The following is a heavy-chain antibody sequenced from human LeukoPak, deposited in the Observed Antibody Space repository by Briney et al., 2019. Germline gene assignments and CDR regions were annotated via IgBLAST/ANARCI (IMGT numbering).Heavy chain of an antibody. Sequence: GGSLRLSCAASGFTFSSYSMNWVRQAPGKGLEWVSSISSSSSYLYYADSVKGRFTISRDNAKNSLYLQMNSLRAEDTAVYYCARDLVVITDFDYWGQGTLVTVSS. CDR3: ARDLVVITDFDY. V-gene: IGHV3-21*01. D-gene: IGHD3-22*01. J-gene: IGHJ4*02. CDR1: GFTFSSYS. CDR2: ISSSSSYL.